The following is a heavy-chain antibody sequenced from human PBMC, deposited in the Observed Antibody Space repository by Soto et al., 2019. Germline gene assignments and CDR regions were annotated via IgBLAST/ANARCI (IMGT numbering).Heavy chain of an antibody. Sequence: GASVKVSCKASGYTFTGYYMHWVRQAPGQGLEWMGWINPNSGGTNYAQKFQGWVTMTRDTSISTAYMELSRLRSDDTAVYYCARVWMKGYYGMDAWGQGTTVTVSS. CDR1: GYTFTGYY. CDR3: ARVWMKGYYGMDA. J-gene: IGHJ6*02. CDR2: INPNSGGT. V-gene: IGHV1-2*04. D-gene: IGHD1-1*01.